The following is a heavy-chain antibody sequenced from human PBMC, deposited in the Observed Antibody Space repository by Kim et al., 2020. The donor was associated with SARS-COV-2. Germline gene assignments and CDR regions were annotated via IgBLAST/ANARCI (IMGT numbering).Heavy chain of an antibody. V-gene: IGHV3-53*01. CDR1: GFTVSSNY. Sequence: GGSLRLSCAASGFTVSSNYMSWVRQAPGKGLEWVSVIYSGGSTYYADSVKGRFTISRDNSKNTLYLQMNSLRAEDTAVYYCARDKPLAYCGGDCSSGYYYYYGMDVWGQGTTVTVSS. CDR2: IYSGGST. D-gene: IGHD2-21*02. CDR3: ARDKPLAYCGGDCSSGYYYYYGMDV. J-gene: IGHJ6*02.